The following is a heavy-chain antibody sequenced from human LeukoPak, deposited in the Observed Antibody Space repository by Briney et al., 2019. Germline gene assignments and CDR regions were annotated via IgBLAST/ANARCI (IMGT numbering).Heavy chain of an antibody. D-gene: IGHD3-16*02. V-gene: IGHV3-64D*09. CDR2: ISSNGGST. CDR1: GFTFSSYA. Sequence: GGSLRLSCSASGFTFSSYAMHWVRQAPGKGLEYVSAISSNGGSTYYADSVKGRFTISRDNSKHTPYLHMSSLRAEYTAVDYCVKEGTRRSYLLLRWFDYWGQGTLV. CDR3: VKEGTRRSYLLLRWFDY. J-gene: IGHJ4*02.